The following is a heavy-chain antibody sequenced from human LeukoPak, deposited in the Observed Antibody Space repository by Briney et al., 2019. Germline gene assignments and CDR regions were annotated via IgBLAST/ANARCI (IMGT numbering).Heavy chain of an antibody. CDR1: GFTFSNYG. V-gene: IGHV3-30*02. CDR2: IRNDGSDK. J-gene: IGHJ6*03. Sequence: PGGSLRLSCAVSGFTFSNYGMHWVRQAPGKGLEWVAFIRNDGSDKYYANSVKGRFTISRDNSKNTLYLQMNSLRAEDTAVYYCARSSGWYHRGPDYYYYYMDVWGKGTAVTVS. CDR3: ARSSGWYHRGPDYYYYYMDV. D-gene: IGHD6-19*01.